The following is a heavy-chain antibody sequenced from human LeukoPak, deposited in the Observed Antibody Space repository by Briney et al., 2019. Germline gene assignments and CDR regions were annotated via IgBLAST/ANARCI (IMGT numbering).Heavy chain of an antibody. V-gene: IGHV3-23*01. J-gene: IGHJ6*03. CDR1: GFYFSVST. D-gene: IGHD6-19*01. CDR3: AKDAAGAVNSRWSNYMDI. Sequence: GGSLRLSCEASGFYFSVSTMNWVRQAPGKGLEWIAVISNSGGNFFYADSVKGRCTISRDNSKNTLSLQLNSLRVDDTAVYYCAKDAAGAVNSRWSNYMDIWSKGTRVIVS. CDR2: ISNSGGNF.